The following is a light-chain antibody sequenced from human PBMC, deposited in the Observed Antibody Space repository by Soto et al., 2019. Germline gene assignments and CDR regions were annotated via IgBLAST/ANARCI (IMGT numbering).Light chain of an antibody. V-gene: IGLV2-8*01. J-gene: IGLJ2*01. CDR1: SSDVGGYNY. Sequence: QSALTQPPSAAGSPGQAVTLSCTGTSSDVGGYNYVSWYQQHPGKAPQLMISEVSNRPSGVPYRFSGSKSGNTASLTVSGLQTEDEADYYCSSYAGSNNLVFGGGTQLTVL. CDR3: SSYAGSNNLV. CDR2: EVS.